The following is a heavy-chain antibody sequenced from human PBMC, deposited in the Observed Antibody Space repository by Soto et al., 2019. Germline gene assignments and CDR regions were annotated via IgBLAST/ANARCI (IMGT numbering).Heavy chain of an antibody. V-gene: IGHV3-23*01. CDR1: GFIVCSCA. CDR2: ITGSSDYT. D-gene: IGHD1-1*01. CDR3: AKEQTTGAHYALHD. J-gene: IGHJ4*02. Sequence: GALGLTTEANGFIVCSCAVDWVRPAPGKGLQWVSSITGSSDYTSYIASVKGRFTISRDNSKNTLYLQMNSLRAEDTAVYFCAKEQTTGAHYALHDWSQGTLVTVSS.